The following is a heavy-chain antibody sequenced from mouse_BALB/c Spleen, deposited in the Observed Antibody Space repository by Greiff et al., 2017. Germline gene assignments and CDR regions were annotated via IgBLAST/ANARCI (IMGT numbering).Heavy chain of an antibody. CDR1: GFTFSSYG. Sequence: DVHLVESGGGLVQPGGSLKLSCAASGFTFSSYGMSWVRQTPDKRLELVATINSNGGSTYYPDSVKGRFTISRDNAKSTLYLQMSSLKSEDTAMYYCARDGVYDGYSFAYWGQGTLVTVSA. J-gene: IGHJ3*01. D-gene: IGHD2-3*01. CDR3: ARDGVYDGYSFAY. V-gene: IGHV5-6-3*01. CDR2: INSNGGST.